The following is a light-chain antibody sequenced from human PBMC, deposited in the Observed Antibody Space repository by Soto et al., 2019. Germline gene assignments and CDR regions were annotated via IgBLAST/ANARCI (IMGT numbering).Light chain of an antibody. V-gene: IGLV2-8*01. Sequence: QSALTQPPSASGSPGQSVTISCTGTSSDVGGYNYVSWYQQHPGKVPKLMVYEVNKRPSGVPDRFSGSKSGNTASLTVCGIQAEDEADYYCTSYAGGNNVFGTGTKVTVL. J-gene: IGLJ1*01. CDR2: EVN. CDR1: SSDVGGYNY. CDR3: TSYAGGNNV.